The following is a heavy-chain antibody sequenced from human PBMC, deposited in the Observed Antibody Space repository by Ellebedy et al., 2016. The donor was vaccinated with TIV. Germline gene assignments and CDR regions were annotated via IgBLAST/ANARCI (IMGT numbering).Heavy chain of an antibody. Sequence: AASVTVSCKASGGTFSSYALSWVRQAPGQGLEWMGGIIPIFGTANYAQKFQGRVTITADESTSTAYMELSSLRSEDTAVYYCARDPGSSWYAFDIWGQGTMVTVSS. J-gene: IGHJ3*02. D-gene: IGHD6-13*01. V-gene: IGHV1-69*13. CDR1: GGTFSSYA. CDR2: IIPIFGTA. CDR3: ARDPGSSWYAFDI.